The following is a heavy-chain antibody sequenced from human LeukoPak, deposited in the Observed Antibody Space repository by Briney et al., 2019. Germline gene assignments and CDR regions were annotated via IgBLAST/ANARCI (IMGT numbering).Heavy chain of an antibody. J-gene: IGHJ4*02. D-gene: IGHD1-26*01. CDR3: AKGEWELPFDY. V-gene: IGHV3-23*01. CDR1: GFTFSSYA. CDR2: ISGSDPST. Sequence: GGSLRLSCPASGFTFSSYAMHWVRQAPGKGLEWVSTISGSDPSTYYADSVKGRFTISRDNSKNTLYLQVNSLRADDTAIYYCAKGEWELPFDYWGQGTLVTVSS.